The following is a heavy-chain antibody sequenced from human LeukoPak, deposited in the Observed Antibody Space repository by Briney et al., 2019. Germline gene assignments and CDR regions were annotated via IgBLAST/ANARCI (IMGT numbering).Heavy chain of an antibody. CDR1: GGTFSSYA. CDR2: IIPIFGTA. V-gene: IGHV1-69*05. D-gene: IGHD3-10*01. Sequence: GASVKVSCKASGGTFSSYAISWVRQAPGQGLEWMGGIIPIFGTANYAQKFLGRVTMTRNTSISTAYMELSSLRSEDTAVYYCARGSNYGSGSYLLFDYWGQGTLVTVSS. CDR3: ARGSNYGSGSYLLFDY. J-gene: IGHJ4*02.